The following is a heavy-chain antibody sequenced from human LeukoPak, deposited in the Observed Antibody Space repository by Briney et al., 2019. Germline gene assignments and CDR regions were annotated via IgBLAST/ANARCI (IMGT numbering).Heavy chain of an antibody. J-gene: IGHJ4*02. V-gene: IGHV3-73*01. D-gene: IGHD6-13*01. CDR1: GFTFSSYG. CDR2: IRSEANSYAT. Sequence: PGGSLRPSCAASGFTFSSYGMHWVRQASGKGLEWVGRIRSEANSYATTYAASVKGRFTISRDDSKNTAYLQMNSLKTEDTAVYYCTSAFNSSPHYWDQGTLVTVSS. CDR3: TSAFNSSPHY.